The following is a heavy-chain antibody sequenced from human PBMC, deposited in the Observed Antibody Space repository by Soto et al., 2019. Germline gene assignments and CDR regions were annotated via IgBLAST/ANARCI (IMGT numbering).Heavy chain of an antibody. CDR2: IWFDGSNK. CDR1: GSIFTGYG. CDR3: ARASGYYGSRGYWSLQGGPFDY. V-gene: IGHV3-33*01. D-gene: IGHD3-22*01. J-gene: IGHJ4*02. Sequence: GGSLRLSCAASGSIFTGYGMHWVRQAPGKGLEWVAVIWFDGSNKYYADSVKGRFTISRDNSKNMLYLQMNSLRVEDTAVYYCARASGYYGSRGYWSLQGGPFDYWGQGTLVTVSS.